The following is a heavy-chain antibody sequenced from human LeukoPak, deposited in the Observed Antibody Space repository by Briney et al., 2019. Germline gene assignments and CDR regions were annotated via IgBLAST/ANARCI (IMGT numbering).Heavy chain of an antibody. Sequence: GGSLRLSCAASGFTFSVYSMNWVRQAPGKGLEWVSYISGSSSTIYYADSVKGRFIISRDNAKKSLYLQMNSLRAEDTAVYYCARRTVTTGPPYYYYYYYMDVWGKGTTVTVSS. J-gene: IGHJ6*03. CDR2: ISGSSSTI. CDR3: ARRTVTTGPPYYYYYYYMDV. D-gene: IGHD4-17*01. V-gene: IGHV3-48*01. CDR1: GFTFSVYS.